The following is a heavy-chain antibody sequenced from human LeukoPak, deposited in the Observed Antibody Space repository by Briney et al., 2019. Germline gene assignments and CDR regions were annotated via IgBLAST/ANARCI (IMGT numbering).Heavy chain of an antibody. J-gene: IGHJ3*02. CDR2: ISGSGGST. Sequence: GGTLRLSCAASGFTFSSYGMSWVRQAPGKGLEWVSAISGSGGSTYYADSVKGRFTISRDNSKNTLYLQMNSLRAEDTAVYYCAKGLSVLRFFDWLLYDAFDIWGQGTMVTVSS. V-gene: IGHV3-23*01. CDR3: AKGLSVLRFFDWLLYDAFDI. CDR1: GFTFSSYG. D-gene: IGHD3-9*01.